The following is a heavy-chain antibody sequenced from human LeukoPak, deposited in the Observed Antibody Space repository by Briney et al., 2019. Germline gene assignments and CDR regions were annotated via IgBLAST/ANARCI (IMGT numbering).Heavy chain of an antibody. CDR1: GFTVSSNY. CDR2: IKQDGSEK. V-gene: IGHV3-7*02. J-gene: IGHJ4*02. Sequence: GGSLRLSCVASGFTVSSNYMSWARQASGKGLEWVANIKQDGSEKYYVDSVKGRFTISRDNAKNSLYLQMNSLRAEDTAVYYCVGLGENYWGQGTLVTVSS. D-gene: IGHD3-10*01. CDR3: VGLGENY.